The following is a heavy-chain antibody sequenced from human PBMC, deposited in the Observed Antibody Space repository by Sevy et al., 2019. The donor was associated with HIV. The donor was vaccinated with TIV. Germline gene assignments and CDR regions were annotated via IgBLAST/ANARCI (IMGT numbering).Heavy chain of an antibody. CDR2: ISSSSSTI. D-gene: IGHD3-9*01. V-gene: IGHV3-48*02. J-gene: IGHJ4*02. CDR3: ARSNGRAYDILTWVGFDY. CDR1: GFTFSSYS. Sequence: GGSLRLSCAASGFTFSSYSMNWVRQAPGKGLEWVSHISSSSSTIYYADSVKGRFTISRDNAKNSLYLQMNSLRDEDTAVYYCARSNGRAYDILTWVGFDYWGQGTLVTVSS.